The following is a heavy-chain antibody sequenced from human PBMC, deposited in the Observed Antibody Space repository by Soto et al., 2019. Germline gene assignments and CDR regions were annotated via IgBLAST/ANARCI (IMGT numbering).Heavy chain of an antibody. J-gene: IGHJ3*02. CDR3: AKDIRFLEWLNAFDI. CDR1: GFTFSSYA. D-gene: IGHD3-3*01. CDR2: ISGSGGST. Sequence: GGSLRLSCAASGFTFSSYAMSWVRQAPGKGLEWVSAISGSGGSTDYADSVKGRFTISRDNAKNTLYLQMNSLRAEDTALYYCAKDIRFLEWLNAFDIWGQGTMVTVSS. V-gene: IGHV3-23*01.